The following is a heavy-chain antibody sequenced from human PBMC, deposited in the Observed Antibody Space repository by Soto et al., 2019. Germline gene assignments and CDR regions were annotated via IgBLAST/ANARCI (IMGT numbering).Heavy chain of an antibody. CDR1: GIKFRDSA. V-gene: IGHV3-23*01. D-gene: IGHD5-18*01. CDR2: VSNEGSK. J-gene: IGHJ6*02. Sequence: EVFLSESGGGVTQPGGSLRLSCAAPGIKFRDSAMSWVRQAPGKGLEWVSRVSNEGSKEYADFVKGRFTLSKDNAKNTLYLEMDSLSVEDTALYYCTATPRNGMGVWGQGTKVTVAS. CDR3: TATPRNGMGV.